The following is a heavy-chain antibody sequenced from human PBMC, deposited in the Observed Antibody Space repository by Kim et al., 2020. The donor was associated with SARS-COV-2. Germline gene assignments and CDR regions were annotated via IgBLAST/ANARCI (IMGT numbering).Heavy chain of an antibody. Sequence: GGSLRLSCAASGFRFCNYEMNWVRQTPGKGLEWISYISSISRSIYYADSVRGRFTISRDNAKNSLYLQMNSLRAEDTAVYYCATPASTDGWYFDYWGRGTLVTVSS. CDR2: ISSISRSI. V-gene: IGHV3-48*03. CDR3: ATPASTDGWYFDY. D-gene: IGHD6-19*01. J-gene: IGHJ4*02. CDR1: GFRFCNYE.